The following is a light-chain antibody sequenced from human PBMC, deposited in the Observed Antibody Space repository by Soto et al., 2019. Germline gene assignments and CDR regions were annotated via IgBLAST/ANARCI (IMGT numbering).Light chain of an antibody. V-gene: IGKV3-20*01. CDR3: QQYDDSPGT. Sequence: IVLTQSPGTLSLPPGERATLSCRASQSISSSYLAWYQQKPGQAPRLLIYGASNRATAIPDRFSGSGSGTDFTLTISRLEPEDFAVYYCQQYDDSPGTFGQGTKVDI. CDR1: QSISSSY. CDR2: GAS. J-gene: IGKJ1*01.